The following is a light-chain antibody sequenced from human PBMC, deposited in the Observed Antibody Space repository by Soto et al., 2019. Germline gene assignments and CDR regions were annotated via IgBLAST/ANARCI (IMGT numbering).Light chain of an antibody. Sequence: DIQMTQSPSTLSASVGDRVTITCRASQSMSGWLAWYQQKPGKAPTVLIYKSSSLQSGVPSRFGGSGSGTEFTLTISSLQTDDFANYYCLQYDSYPWTCGQGTKVEIK. J-gene: IGKJ1*01. CDR3: LQYDSYPWT. CDR2: KSS. V-gene: IGKV1-5*03. CDR1: QSMSGW.